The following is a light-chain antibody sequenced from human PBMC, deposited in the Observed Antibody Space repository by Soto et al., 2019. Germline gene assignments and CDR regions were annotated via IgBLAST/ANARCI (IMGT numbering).Light chain of an antibody. V-gene: IGLV2-23*02. Sequence: QSVLTQPASVSGSPGQSITISCTGTSSDVGNYNLLSWYQQFPGKAPTLMIYGVTERPSGVSNRFSGSKSGNTASLTISGLQAEDEADYYCLSYGGSGTLVFGGGTQLTVL. CDR3: LSYGGSGTLV. J-gene: IGLJ2*01. CDR2: GVT. CDR1: SSDVGNYNL.